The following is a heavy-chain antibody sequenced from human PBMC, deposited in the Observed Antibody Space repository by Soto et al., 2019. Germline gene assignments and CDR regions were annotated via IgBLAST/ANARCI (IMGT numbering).Heavy chain of an antibody. V-gene: IGHV4-59*12. CDR3: AKDGEYTIGSPHY. Sequence: SETLSLTCSVSGGSISSSYWSWIRQPPGKGLEWIGYIYYSGRTNYSPSLKRRVPISLDTSKNKLSLRLSPVTAADTAVYYCAKDGEYTIGSPHYWGQRTLVTVSS. CDR1: GGSISSSY. J-gene: IGHJ4*02. D-gene: IGHD1-1*01. CDR2: IYYSGRT.